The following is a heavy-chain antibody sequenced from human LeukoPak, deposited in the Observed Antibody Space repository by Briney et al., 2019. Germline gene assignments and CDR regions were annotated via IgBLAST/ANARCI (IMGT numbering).Heavy chain of an antibody. CDR1: RDTFSSYW. V-gene: IGHV5-51*01. J-gene: IGHJ4*02. CDR2: IYPGDSDT. D-gene: IGHD6-6*01. CDR3: ASTGSSSTPFDN. Sequence: GESLKISCKGSRDTFSSYWIGWVRQMPGKGLEWKGIIYPGDSDTRYNPSFQGQVLISADKSISTAYLQWSSLQASDTAMYYCASTGSSSTPFDNWGQGTLVTVSS.